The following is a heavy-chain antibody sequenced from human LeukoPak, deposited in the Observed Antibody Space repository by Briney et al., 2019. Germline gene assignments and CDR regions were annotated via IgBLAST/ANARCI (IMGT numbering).Heavy chain of an antibody. CDR3: ARDRSGYAQRGYFDY. CDR2: INPNSGGT. J-gene: IGHJ4*02. D-gene: IGHD5-12*01. Sequence: ASVKVSCKASGYTFTGYYMHWVRQAPGQGLEWMGWINPNSGGTNYAQKFQGRVTMTRDTSISTAYMELSRLRSDDTAVYYCARDRSGYAQRGYFDYWGQGTLVTVSS. CDR1: GYTFTGYY. V-gene: IGHV1-2*02.